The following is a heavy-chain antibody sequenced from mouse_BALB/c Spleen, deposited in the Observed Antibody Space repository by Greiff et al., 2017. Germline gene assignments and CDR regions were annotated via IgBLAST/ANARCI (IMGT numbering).Heavy chain of an antibody. CDR2: IDPSDSYT. V-gene: IGHV1-69*02. CDR1: GYTFTSYW. J-gene: IGHJ4*01. Sequence: QVQLQQPGAELVKPGASVKLSCKASGYTFTSYWMHWVKQRPGQGLEWIGEIDPSDSYTNYNQKFTGKATLTVDKSSSTAYMQLSSLTSEDSAVYYCARGYGKAYAMDYWGQGTSVTVSS. D-gene: IGHD2-10*02. CDR3: ARGYGKAYAMDY.